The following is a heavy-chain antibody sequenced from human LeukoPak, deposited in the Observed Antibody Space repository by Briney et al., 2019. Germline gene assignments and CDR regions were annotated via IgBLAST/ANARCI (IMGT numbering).Heavy chain of an antibody. CDR3: ARVTRGDTLDAFDI. CDR1: GSSISSYD. D-gene: IGHD3-16*01. Sequence: SETLSLTFTVSGSSISSYDWSWIRQPPGKGLEWIGYISYTGSTKFSPSLKSRLAMSVDTSSNQFSLHLSSVTAADTAVYYCARVTRGDTLDAFDIWGQGTMVTVSS. CDR2: ISYTGST. J-gene: IGHJ3*02. V-gene: IGHV4-59*08.